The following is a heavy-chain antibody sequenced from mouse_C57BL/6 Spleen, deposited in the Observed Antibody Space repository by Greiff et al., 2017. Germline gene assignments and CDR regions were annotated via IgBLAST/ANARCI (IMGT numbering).Heavy chain of an antibody. Sequence: QVQLQQSGAELMKPGASVKLSCKATGYTFTGYWIEWVKQRPGHGLEWIGEILPGSGSTNYTEKVKGKATFTADTASNTAYMQLSSLTTEDSAIYYCASGGLLRYAMDYWGQGTSVTVSS. CDR1: GYTFTGYW. CDR3: ASGGLLRYAMDY. D-gene: IGHD1-1*01. CDR2: ILPGSGST. V-gene: IGHV1-9*01. J-gene: IGHJ4*01.